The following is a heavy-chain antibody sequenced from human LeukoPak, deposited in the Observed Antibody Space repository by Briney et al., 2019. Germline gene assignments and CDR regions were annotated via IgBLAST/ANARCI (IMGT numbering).Heavy chain of an antibody. V-gene: IGHV3-30*18. CDR3: AKDLTAKLRYFDWLTDY. D-gene: IGHD3-9*01. Sequence: GGSLRLSCAASGFTFSSYGMHWVRQAPGKGLEGVAVISYDGSNKYYADSVKGRFTISRDNSKNTLYLQMNSLRAEDTAVYYCAKDLTAKLRYFDWLTDYWGQGTLVTVSS. CDR2: ISYDGSNK. J-gene: IGHJ4*02. CDR1: GFTFSSYG.